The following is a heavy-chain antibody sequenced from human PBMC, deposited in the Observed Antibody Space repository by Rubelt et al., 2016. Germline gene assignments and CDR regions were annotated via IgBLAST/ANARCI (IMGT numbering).Heavy chain of an antibody. CDR1: GGTFSDYS. D-gene: IGHD1-1*01. J-gene: IGHJ4*02. CDR2: ISGYNGNT. CDR3: ARGRWSTTTAAYYLDY. Sequence: QVQLVQSGAEMKKPGSSVKVSCKASGGTFSDYSISWVRQAPGQGLEWMGWISGYNGNTHYAQKFQGRVTMATADMELRSLRSDDTAVYYCARGRWSTTTAAYYLDYWGQGTLVTVSS. V-gene: IGHV1-18*01.